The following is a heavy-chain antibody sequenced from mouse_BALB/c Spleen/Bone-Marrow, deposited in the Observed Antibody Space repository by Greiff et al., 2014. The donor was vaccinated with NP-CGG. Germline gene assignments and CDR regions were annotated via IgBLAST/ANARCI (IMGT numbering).Heavy chain of an antibody. CDR1: GYKFTDYE. CDR2: IDPETGGT. V-gene: IGHV1-15*01. J-gene: IGHJ4*01. CDR3: TREGIYFGYDVPMDY. D-gene: IGHD2-2*01. Sequence: QVQLQPSGAELVRPGASVTLSCQASGYKFTDYEMHWVEKTPVHGLGWIGSIDPETGGTAYNQNFKGKATLTADRSSTTAYMELRSLTSEDSAVYYCTREGIYFGYDVPMDYWGQGTSVTVSS.